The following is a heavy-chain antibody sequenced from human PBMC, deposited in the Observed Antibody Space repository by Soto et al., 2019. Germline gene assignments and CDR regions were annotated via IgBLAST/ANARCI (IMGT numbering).Heavy chain of an antibody. CDR2: IIPVFGTV. J-gene: IGHJ5*02. Sequence: QVRLVQSGAEVKKPGSSVKVSCKASGGTFSNYAITWLRLAPGQGLAWLGGIIPVFGTVNYAQKFQGRVTITADEYTSTAYMELNRLRSEDTAVYYCARDNPYTNSFGNWFDPWGQGTLVIVS. V-gene: IGHV1-69*01. CDR1: GGTFSNYA. D-gene: IGHD6-13*01. CDR3: ARDNPYTNSFGNWFDP.